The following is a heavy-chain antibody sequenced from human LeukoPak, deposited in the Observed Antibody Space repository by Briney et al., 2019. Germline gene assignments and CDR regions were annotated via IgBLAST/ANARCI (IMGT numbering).Heavy chain of an antibody. Sequence: SGGSLRISCAASGFTFSSYAMSWVRQAPGKGLEWVSAISGSGGSTYYADSVKGRFTISRDNSKNTLYLQMNSLRAEDTAVYYCAKDRRVVRGVEFPRSTYDYWGQGTLVTVSS. J-gene: IGHJ4*02. D-gene: IGHD3-10*01. CDR3: AKDRRVVRGVEFPRSTYDY. CDR2: ISGSGGST. CDR1: GFTFSSYA. V-gene: IGHV3-23*01.